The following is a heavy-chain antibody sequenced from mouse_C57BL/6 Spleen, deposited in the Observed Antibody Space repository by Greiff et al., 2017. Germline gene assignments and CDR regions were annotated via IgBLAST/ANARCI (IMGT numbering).Heavy chain of an antibody. Sequence: QVQLQQSGAELVRPGTSVKVSCKASGYAFTNYLLEWVKQRPGQGLEWIGVINPGSGGTNYNEKFKGKATLTADKSSSTAYMQLSSLTSEDSAVYFCARGKIYYEMDYWGQGTSVTVSS. CDR2: INPGSGGT. CDR1: GYAFTNYL. J-gene: IGHJ4*01. CDR3: ARGKIYYEMDY. V-gene: IGHV1-54*01.